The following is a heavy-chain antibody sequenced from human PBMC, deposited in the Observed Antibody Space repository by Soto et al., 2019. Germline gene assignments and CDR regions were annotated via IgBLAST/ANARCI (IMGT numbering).Heavy chain of an antibody. CDR2: IDPSGGGT. J-gene: IGHJ5*02. Sequence: ASVKVSCKASGYTFTSYYIHWVRQAPGQGLEWMGIIDPSGGGTSYAQKFQGRLTMTRDTSTSTVYMELSSLRSEDTAVYYCARDRVDCSGGNCWRSVEDAWGQGTLVTVS. V-gene: IGHV1-46*01. D-gene: IGHD2-15*01. CDR1: GYTFTSYY. CDR3: ARDRVDCSGGNCWRSVEDA.